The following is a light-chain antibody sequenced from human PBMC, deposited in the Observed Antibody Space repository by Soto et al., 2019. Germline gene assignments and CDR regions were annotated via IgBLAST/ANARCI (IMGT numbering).Light chain of an antibody. Sequence: VLTQSPVTLSLSPGDRATLSCRASQSFRGLLAWYQQKPGQAPRLLIYDAYNRATGIPPRFSGSGSGTDFTLTISSLEPEDSAVYYCQQRHMWPMTFGQGTKLEIK. CDR3: QQRHMWPMT. CDR2: DAY. J-gene: IGKJ5*01. V-gene: IGKV3-11*01. CDR1: QSFRGL.